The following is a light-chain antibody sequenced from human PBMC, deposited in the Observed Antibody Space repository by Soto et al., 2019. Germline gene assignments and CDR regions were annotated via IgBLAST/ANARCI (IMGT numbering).Light chain of an antibody. CDR3: QQSYSTPPIT. CDR2: AAS. Sequence: DIQMTQSPSSLSASVGDRVTITCRASQSISSYLNWYQRKPGKAPKLLIYAASSLQSGVPSRFSGSGSGTDFTLNISSMQPEDFATYYCQQSYSTPPITFGHGTRLEIK. J-gene: IGKJ5*01. V-gene: IGKV1-39*01. CDR1: QSISSY.